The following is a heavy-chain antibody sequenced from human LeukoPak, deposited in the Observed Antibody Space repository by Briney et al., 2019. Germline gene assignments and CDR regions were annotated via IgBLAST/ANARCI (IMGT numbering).Heavy chain of an antibody. Sequence: PSETLSLTCTASGVSISSYYWSWVRQPPGKGLEWVGCIYCSGSTNYNPALQNGAIIPVDTYKNQSSLQPSTVPAADEAVCNSARMVYALDYWGQRTLVTVSS. CDR2: IYCSGST. CDR1: GVSISSYY. J-gene: IGHJ4*02. CDR3: ARMVYALDY. V-gene: IGHV4-59*01. D-gene: IGHD2-8*01.